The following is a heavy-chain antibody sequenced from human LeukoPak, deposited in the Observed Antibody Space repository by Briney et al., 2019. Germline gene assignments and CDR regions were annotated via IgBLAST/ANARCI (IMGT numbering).Heavy chain of an antibody. V-gene: IGHV3-33*01. Sequence: SCIVSGFTLRSYAMHWVRQAPGKGLEWLAIMRDDGSDTSLSDSVKGRFTISRDNSKNTLYLQMNSLRAEDTAVYYCARAFQYSGSYYSVYWGQGTLVTVSS. CDR1: GFTLRSYA. D-gene: IGHD1-26*01. CDR2: MRDDGSDT. CDR3: ARAFQYSGSYYSVY. J-gene: IGHJ4*02.